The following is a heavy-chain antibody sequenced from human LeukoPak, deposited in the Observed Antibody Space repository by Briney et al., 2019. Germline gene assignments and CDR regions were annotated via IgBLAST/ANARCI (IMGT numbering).Heavy chain of an antibody. CDR2: IIPIFGTA. V-gene: IGHV1-69*05. J-gene: IGHJ4*02. CDR1: GGTFSSYA. CDR3: ASGTMVVTWYYFDY. D-gene: IGHD4-23*01. Sequence: SVKVSCKASGGTFSSYAISWVRQAPGHGLEWMGRIIPIFGTANYAQKFQGRVTITTDESTSTAYMELSSLRSEDTAVYYCASGTMVVTWYYFDYWGQGTLVTVSS.